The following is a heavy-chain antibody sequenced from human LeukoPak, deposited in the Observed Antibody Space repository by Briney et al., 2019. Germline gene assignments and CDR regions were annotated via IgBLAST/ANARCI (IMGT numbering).Heavy chain of an antibody. CDR1: GFPFSSYN. CDR3: ATSRTLDH. V-gene: IGHV3-7*05. Sequence: QPGESLRLSCVGSGFPFSSYNMNWVRQAPGKGLEWVANIKQDGSEKYYMDSVKGRFTISRDNAKSSLYLQMNSLRVEDTAVYYCATSRTLDHWGQGTLVTVSS. J-gene: IGHJ4*02. CDR2: IKQDGSEK.